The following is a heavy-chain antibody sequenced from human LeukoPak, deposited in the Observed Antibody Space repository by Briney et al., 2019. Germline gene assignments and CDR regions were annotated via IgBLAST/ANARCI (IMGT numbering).Heavy chain of an antibody. CDR3: AREWIQVYYFDY. Sequence: SETLSLNCTVSGYSISSGYYWGWIRQPPGKGLELIGSIYHSGSTYYNPSLKSRVTISVDTSKNQFSLKLSSVTAADTAVYYCAREWIQVYYFDYWGQGTLVTVSS. J-gene: IGHJ4*02. V-gene: IGHV4-38-2*02. CDR2: IYHSGST. D-gene: IGHD5-18*01. CDR1: GYSISSGYY.